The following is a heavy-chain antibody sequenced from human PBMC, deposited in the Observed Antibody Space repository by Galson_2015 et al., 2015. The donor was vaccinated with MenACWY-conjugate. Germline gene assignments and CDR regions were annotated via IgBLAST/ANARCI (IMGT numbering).Heavy chain of an antibody. CDR1: GFTFSGSA. CDR3: AKRGGPPGSTLITMIEPYYYYGMDV. D-gene: IGHD3-22*01. CDR2: IRSKANSYAT. Sequence: SLRLSCAASGFTFSGSAMHWVRQASGKGLEWVGRIRSKANSYATAYAASVKGRFTISRDDSKNTAYLQMNSLKTEDTAVYYCAKRGGPPGSTLITMIEPYYYYGMDVWGQGTTVTVSS. V-gene: IGHV3-73*01. J-gene: IGHJ6*02.